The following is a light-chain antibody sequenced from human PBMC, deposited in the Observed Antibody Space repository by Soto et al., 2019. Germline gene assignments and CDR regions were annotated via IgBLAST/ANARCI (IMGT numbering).Light chain of an antibody. CDR3: QVYGSSPRT. Sequence: EIVLTQSPGTLSLFPGERAALSCRASQSVSNNYLAWYQLKPDQAPRLLIFDASSRATGTPERFSGSGSGTDFTLTISRLEPEDFAVYYCQVYGSSPRTFGQGTKLEIK. CDR2: DAS. J-gene: IGKJ2*01. V-gene: IGKV3-20*01. CDR1: QSVSNNY.